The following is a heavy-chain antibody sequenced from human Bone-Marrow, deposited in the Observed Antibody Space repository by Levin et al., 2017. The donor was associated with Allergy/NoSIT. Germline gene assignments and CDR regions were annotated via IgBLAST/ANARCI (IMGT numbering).Heavy chain of an antibody. V-gene: IGHV4-61*02. Sequence: SETLCLTCTVSGGSISSGNYYWSWIRQPAGERLEWIGRIYTSWSTNYNPSLKSRVTISLDTSKNQFSLKLTSVTAADTAVYDCARVGHVRESSGTSWYSFSYYYMDVWGKGTTVTVSS. CDR1: GGSISSGNYY. J-gene: IGHJ6*03. CDR3: ARVGHVRESSGTSWYSFSYYYMDV. CDR2: IYTSWST. D-gene: IGHD2-2*02.